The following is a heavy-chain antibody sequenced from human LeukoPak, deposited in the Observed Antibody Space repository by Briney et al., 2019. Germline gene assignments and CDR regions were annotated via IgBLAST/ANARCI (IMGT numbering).Heavy chain of an antibody. V-gene: IGHV4-39*07. CDR1: GGSISSSGYF. Sequence: SETLSLTCTVSGGSISSSGYFWGWIRQPPGKGLEYFASIDSSGNTYYNPSLQSRVTISADTSKNQFSLKLSSVTAADTAVYYCARERVAGPEYSSSSAGHYYYYYMDVWGKGTTVTVSS. D-gene: IGHD6-6*01. CDR2: IDSSGNT. J-gene: IGHJ6*03. CDR3: ARERVAGPEYSSSSAGHYYYYYMDV.